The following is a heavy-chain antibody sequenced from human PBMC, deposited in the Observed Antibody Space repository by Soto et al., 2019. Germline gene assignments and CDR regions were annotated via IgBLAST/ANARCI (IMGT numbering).Heavy chain of an antibody. CDR1: GYSFIAYW. V-gene: IGHV5-51*01. Sequence: EYLKISWKGSGYSFIAYWIGWVRQMPGKGLEWMGIIDPGDSDTRYSPPFQGQATISIDKSISTAYLQWSSLKASDTAMYYCARRAVAPNGTDVRGQGPTVTGSS. CDR3: ARRAVAPNGTDV. J-gene: IGHJ6*02. D-gene: IGHD2-2*01. CDR2: IDPGDSDT.